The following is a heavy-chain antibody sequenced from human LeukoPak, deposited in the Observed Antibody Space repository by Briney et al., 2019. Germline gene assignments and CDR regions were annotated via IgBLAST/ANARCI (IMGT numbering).Heavy chain of an antibody. CDR2: ISPSGGST. CDR3: ARVLAVAGYFDY. D-gene: IGHD6-19*01. J-gene: IGHJ4*02. Sequence: GASVKVSCKAFGYTFTSNYMHWVRQAPGQGPEWMGVISPSGGSTTYAQKFQGRVTMTRDTSISTAYMELSRLRSDDTAVYYCARVLAVAGYFDYWGQGTLVTVSS. CDR1: GYTFTSNY. V-gene: IGHV1-2*02.